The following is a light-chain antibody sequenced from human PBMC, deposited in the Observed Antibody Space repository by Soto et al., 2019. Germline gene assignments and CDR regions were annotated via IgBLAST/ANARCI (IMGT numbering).Light chain of an antibody. CDR2: STN. J-gene: IGLJ2*01. CDR3: LLYYATYMV. CDR1: TGAVTSQNY. V-gene: IGLV7-43*01. Sequence: QAVVAQEPSLTVSPGGTVTLTCASSTGAVTSQNYPNWFQQKPGQAPKALIYSTNTRHPWTPARFSGSLLGGKAALTLSGVQPEDEAEYYCLLYYATYMVFGGGTKLTVL.